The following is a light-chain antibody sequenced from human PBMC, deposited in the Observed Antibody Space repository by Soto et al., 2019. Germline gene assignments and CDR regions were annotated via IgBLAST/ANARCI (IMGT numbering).Light chain of an antibody. V-gene: IGKV3-20*01. Sequence: EIVLTQSPGTLPLAPGERATLSCRASQSIRSSSYFAWYQQRPGQAPRLLIYGASNRATGIPDRFRGSGSGTDFTLTINRLEPEDFAVYYCQQYDTSPWTFGQGTKVEIK. CDR2: GAS. CDR3: QQYDTSPWT. CDR1: QSIRSSSY. J-gene: IGKJ1*01.